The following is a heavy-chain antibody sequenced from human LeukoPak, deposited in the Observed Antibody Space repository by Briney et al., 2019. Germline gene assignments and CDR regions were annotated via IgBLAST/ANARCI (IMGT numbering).Heavy chain of an antibody. CDR2: IYSSETT. CDR3: ARCTVQGATICDF. CDR1: GSSISGFH. Sequence: ETLSLTCSVSGSSISGFHWSWFRQPPEKTLEWIGFIYSSETTSYNPSLRSRVTVSADTSKTHFSLNLESVTAADAAVYYCARCTVQGATICDFWGQGVLVTVSS. D-gene: IGHD5-24*01. J-gene: IGHJ4*02. V-gene: IGHV4-59*08.